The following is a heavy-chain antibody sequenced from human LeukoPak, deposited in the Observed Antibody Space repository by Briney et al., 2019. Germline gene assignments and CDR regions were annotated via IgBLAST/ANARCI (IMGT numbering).Heavy chain of an antibody. V-gene: IGHV4-61*02. D-gene: IGHD3-9*01. J-gene: IGHJ4*02. CDR3: AVGILTGYRFDY. CDR2: IYTSGST. CDR1: GGSISSGSYY. Sequence: SQTLSLTCTVSGGSISSGSYYWSWIRQPAGKGLEWIGRIYTSGSTNYNPSLKSRVTISVDTSKNQFSLKLSSVTAADTAVYYCAVGILTGYRFDYWGQGTLVTVSP.